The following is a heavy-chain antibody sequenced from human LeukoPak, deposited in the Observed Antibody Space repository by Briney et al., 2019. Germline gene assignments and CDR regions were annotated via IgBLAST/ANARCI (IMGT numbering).Heavy chain of an antibody. CDR1: GFTFSDYY. CDR2: ISSSGTTM. J-gene: IGHJ4*02. D-gene: IGHD2-8*01. Sequence: GGSLRLSRAASGFTFSDYYMSWIRQTPGKGLEWVSYISSSGTTMEYAKSVKGRFTISRDNAKDSLYLQMNSLEAEDTAVYYCAKGHTYGMIWGQGTLVSVSS. V-gene: IGHV3-11*01. CDR3: AKGHTYGMI.